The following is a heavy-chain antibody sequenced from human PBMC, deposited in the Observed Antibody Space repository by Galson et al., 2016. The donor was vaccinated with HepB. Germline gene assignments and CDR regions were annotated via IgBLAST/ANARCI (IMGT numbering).Heavy chain of an antibody. CDR2: ILYDGSKK. CDR3: AREGKGGFDI. CDR1: GFTFSRYG. J-gene: IGHJ3*02. Sequence: LRLSCAASGFTFSRYGMHWVRQAPGEGLEWVAVILYDGSKKYYADSVKGRFTISRDNSKNTLYLQMNSLRVEDTAVYYCAREGKGGFDIWGQGTMVTVSS. D-gene: IGHD2-15*01. V-gene: IGHV3-33*01.